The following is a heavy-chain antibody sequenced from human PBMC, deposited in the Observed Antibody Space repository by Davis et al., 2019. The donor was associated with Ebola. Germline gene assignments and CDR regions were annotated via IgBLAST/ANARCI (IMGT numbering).Heavy chain of an antibody. CDR3: ARRRVYGANYFQH. V-gene: IGHV4-59*08. CDR1: GGSISSYY. J-gene: IGHJ1*01. CDR2: IYYSGST. D-gene: IGHD4-17*01. Sequence: PSETLSLTCTVSGGSISSYYWSWIRQPPGKGLEWIGYIYYSGSTNYNPSLKSRVTISVDTSKNQFSLKLSSVTAADTAVYYCARRRVYGANYFQHWGQGTLVTVSS.